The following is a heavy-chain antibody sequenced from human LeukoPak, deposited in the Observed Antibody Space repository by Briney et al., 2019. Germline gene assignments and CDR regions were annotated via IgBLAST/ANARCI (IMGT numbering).Heavy chain of an antibody. CDR2: ISSSSSYI. CDR1: GFTFSSYW. V-gene: IGHV3-21*01. Sequence: GGSLRLSCAVSGFTFSSYWMNWVRQAPGKGLEWVSSISSSSSYIYYADSVKGRFTISRDNAKNSLYLQMNSLRAEDTAVYYCARELEMATTPFDYWGQGTLVTVSS. J-gene: IGHJ4*02. D-gene: IGHD5-24*01. CDR3: ARELEMATTPFDY.